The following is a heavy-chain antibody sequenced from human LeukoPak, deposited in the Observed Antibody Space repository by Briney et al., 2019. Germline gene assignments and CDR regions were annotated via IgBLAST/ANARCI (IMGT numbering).Heavy chain of an antibody. Sequence: PGGSLRLSCAASGFTFSSYWMSWVRQAPGKGLEWVAIISYDGSNEYYADSVKGRFTISRDNAKNSLYLQMNSLRAEDTAVYYCARIYTAMTYYFDYWGQGTLVTVSS. CDR2: ISYDGSNE. J-gene: IGHJ4*02. CDR1: GFTFSSYW. CDR3: ARIYTAMTYYFDY. V-gene: IGHV3-7*01. D-gene: IGHD5-18*01.